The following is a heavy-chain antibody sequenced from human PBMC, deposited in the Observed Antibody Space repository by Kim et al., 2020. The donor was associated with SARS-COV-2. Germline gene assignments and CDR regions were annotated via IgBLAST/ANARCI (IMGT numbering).Heavy chain of an antibody. Sequence: GGSLRLSCAASGFTFSSYSMNWVRQAPGKGLEWVSSISSSSSYIYYADSVKGRFTISRDNAKNSLYLQMNSLRAEDTAVYYCARDHGDGNWFAGPFDYWGQGTLVTVSS. V-gene: IGHV3-21*01. J-gene: IGHJ4*02. CDR1: GFTFSSYS. CDR3: ARDHGDGNWFAGPFDY. D-gene: IGHD4-17*01. CDR2: ISSSSSYI.